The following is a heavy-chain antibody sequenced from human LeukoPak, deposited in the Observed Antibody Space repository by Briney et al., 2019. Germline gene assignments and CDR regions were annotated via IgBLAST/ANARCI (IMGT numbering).Heavy chain of an antibody. J-gene: IGHJ6*02. CDR1: GFTFSSYV. CDR2: ISYDGSNK. D-gene: IGHD3-10*01. V-gene: IGHV3-30*18. Sequence: GGSLRLSCAASGFTFSSYVMHWVRQAPGKGLEWVAVISYDGSNKYYADSVKGRFTISRDNSKNTLYLQMNSLRAEDTAVYYCAKDLFVWFGELHDYYYGMDVWGQGTTVTVSS. CDR3: AKDLFVWFGELHDYYYGMDV.